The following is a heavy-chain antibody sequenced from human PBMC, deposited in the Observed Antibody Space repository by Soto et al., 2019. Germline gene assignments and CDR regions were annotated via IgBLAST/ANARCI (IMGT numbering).Heavy chain of an antibody. CDR2: ISPSSSTI. CDR3: AREQYYYDSSGYSY. J-gene: IGHJ4*02. Sequence: GGSLRLSCAASGFTFSSHSMNWVRQAPGKGLEWVSYISPSSSTIYYADSVKGRFTISRDNAENSLYLQMNSLRAEDTAVYYCAREQYYYDSSGYSYWGQGTLVTVSS. V-gene: IGHV3-48*01. D-gene: IGHD3-22*01. CDR1: GFTFSSHS.